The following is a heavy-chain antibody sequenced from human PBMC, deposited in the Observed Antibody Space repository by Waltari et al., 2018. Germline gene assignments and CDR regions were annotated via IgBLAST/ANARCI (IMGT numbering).Heavy chain of an antibody. CDR1: GGSISRSSYY. D-gene: IGHD3-16*01. J-gene: IGHJ5*02. V-gene: IGHV4-39*07. Sequence: QLQLQESGPGLVKPSETLSLTCTVSGGSISRSSYYWGWIRQPPGKGREWIESIDYSGSTYYNPSLKSRVTISVDTSKNQFSLKLSSVTAADTAVYYCARDASRRGRRWFDPWGQGTLVTVSS. CDR2: IDYSGST. CDR3: ARDASRRGRRWFDP.